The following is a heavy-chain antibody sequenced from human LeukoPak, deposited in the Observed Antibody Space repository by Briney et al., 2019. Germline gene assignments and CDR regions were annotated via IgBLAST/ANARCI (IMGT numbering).Heavy chain of an antibody. V-gene: IGHV3-53*01. CDR3: AREKSL. CDR1: GFTVSSNY. CDR2: IYSAGGT. J-gene: IGHJ4*02. Sequence: PGGSLRLSCAASGFTVSSNYMSWVRQAPGKGLEWVSLIYSAGGTYYADSVKGWFTISRDNSKNTVYLQMNSLRAEDTAVYYCAREKSLWGQGTLVTVSS.